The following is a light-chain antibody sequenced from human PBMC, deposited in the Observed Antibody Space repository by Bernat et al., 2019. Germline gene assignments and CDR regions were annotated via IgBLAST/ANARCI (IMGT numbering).Light chain of an antibody. CDR2: LAS. V-gene: IGKV4-1*01. Sequence: IVMTQSPDSLAVSLGERATIKCKSSQSVLDNSNNKNYLAWYQQKPGQPPKLLIYLASTRGSGVPARFSASGSGTDFTLTISSLQADDVAVYFCQQYYTPPLTFGGGTNVEIK. CDR1: QSVLDNSNNKNY. CDR3: QQYYTPPLT. J-gene: IGKJ4*01.